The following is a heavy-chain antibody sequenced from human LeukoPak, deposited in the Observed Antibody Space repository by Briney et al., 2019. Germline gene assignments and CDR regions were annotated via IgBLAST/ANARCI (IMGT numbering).Heavy chain of an antibody. CDR2: IKQDGSEK. D-gene: IGHD1-26*01. Sequence: GGSLRLSCAASGFTFSNYWMSWVRQAPGKGLEWVANIKQDGSEKYFVDSVKGRFTISRDNAKNSLYLQMNSLRAEDTAVYYCARDLGDYSGYIYYWGQGTLVTVSS. J-gene: IGHJ4*02. CDR1: GFTFSNYW. CDR3: ARDLGDYSGYIYY. V-gene: IGHV3-7*01.